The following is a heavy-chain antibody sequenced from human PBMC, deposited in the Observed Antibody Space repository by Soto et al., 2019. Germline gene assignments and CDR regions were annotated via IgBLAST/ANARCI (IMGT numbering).Heavy chain of an antibody. D-gene: IGHD3-10*01. Sequence: GGSLRLSCAASGFAFSTYAMHWVRQAPGSGLEWVAVIWYEGSNKYYADSVKGRFTISRDNSKNTLYLQMNSLRAEDTAVYYCARDNYGSGKSVDYWGQGTRGTVAS. CDR2: IWYEGSNK. CDR3: ARDNYGSGKSVDY. V-gene: IGHV3-33*01. CDR1: GFAFSTYA. J-gene: IGHJ4*02.